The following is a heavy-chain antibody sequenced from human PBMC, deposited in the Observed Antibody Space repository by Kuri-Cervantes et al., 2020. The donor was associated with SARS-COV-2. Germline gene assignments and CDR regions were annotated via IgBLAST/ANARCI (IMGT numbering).Heavy chain of an antibody. J-gene: IGHJ6*02. V-gene: IGHV5-51*01. D-gene: IGHD2-2*02. CDR3: ASGLEYCSSTNCYRGRDYYYYGMDV. CDR1: GYNFTNSW. CDR2: IYPDDSDT. Sequence: GESLKISCKGSGYNFTNSWIGWVRQKPGKGLEWMGIIYPDDSDTRYSPSFQGQVTISADKSITTAYLQWSSLKASDTAIYYCASGLEYCSSTNCYRGRDYYYYGMDVWGQGTTVTVSS.